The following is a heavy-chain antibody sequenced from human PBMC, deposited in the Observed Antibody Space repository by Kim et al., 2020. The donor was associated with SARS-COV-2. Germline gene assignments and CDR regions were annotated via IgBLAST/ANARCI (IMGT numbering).Heavy chain of an antibody. J-gene: IGHJ6*02. Sequence: ADSGKGRFTISRDNAKNTLYLQMNSLRAEDTAVYYCARVQGGSRSAMDVWGQGTTVTVSS. V-gene: IGHV3-74*01. CDR3: ARVQGGSRSAMDV. D-gene: IGHD1-26*01.